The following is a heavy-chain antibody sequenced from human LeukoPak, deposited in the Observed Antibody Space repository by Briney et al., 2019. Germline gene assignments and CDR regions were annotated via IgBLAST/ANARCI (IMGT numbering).Heavy chain of an antibody. CDR1: GFSFSSYS. Sequence: GGSLRLSCAPIGFSFSSYSMNWVRQAPGKGLEWVSYISSSGSITHHADSVRGRFAISRDNTKRSLYLQMDRLRDEDTAVYYCARWGDALDVWGQGTMVAVSS. CDR2: ISSSGSIT. J-gene: IGHJ3*01. V-gene: IGHV3-48*02. D-gene: IGHD3-16*01. CDR3: ARWGDALDV.